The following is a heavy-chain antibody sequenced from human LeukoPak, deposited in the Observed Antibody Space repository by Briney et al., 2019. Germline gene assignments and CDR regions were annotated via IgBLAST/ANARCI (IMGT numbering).Heavy chain of an antibody. J-gene: IGHJ4*02. CDR1: GYTFTSYA. CDR3: ARDLPNGYSYGYGY. V-gene: IGHV7-4-1*02. CDR2: INTNTGNP. Sequence: ASVKVSCKASGYTFTSYAMNWVRQAPGQGLEWMGWINTNTGNPTYAQGFTGRFVFSLDTSVSTAYLQISSLKAEDTAVYYCARDLPNGYSYGYGYWGQGTLVTVSS. D-gene: IGHD5-18*01.